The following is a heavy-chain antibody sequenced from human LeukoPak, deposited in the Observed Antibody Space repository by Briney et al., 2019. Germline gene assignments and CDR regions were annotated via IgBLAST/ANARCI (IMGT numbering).Heavy chain of an antibody. Sequence: SETLFLTCNVSGASISSGRNYWGWIRQSPGKGLEWIASIYYSGNSYYNPSLKSRVSISVDTSKNHISLKLFSLTAADTALYYCARHLSGSAMMHYFDYWGQGSLVTVSS. CDR1: GASISSGRNY. D-gene: IGHD5-18*01. CDR2: IYYSGNS. J-gene: IGHJ4*02. CDR3: ARHLSGSAMMHYFDY. V-gene: IGHV4-39*01.